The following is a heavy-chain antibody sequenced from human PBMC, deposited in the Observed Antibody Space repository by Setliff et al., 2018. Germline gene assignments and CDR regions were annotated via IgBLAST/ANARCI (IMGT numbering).Heavy chain of an antibody. J-gene: IGHJ4*02. D-gene: IGHD5-12*01. CDR1: GYNFITFG. Sequence: GASVKVSCKTSGYNFITFGISWVRQAPGQGLEWMGWISPYNEKTNYAEKFQGRVTMTTDTSTTTVYMEVASLRSDDTAVYYCVRGPGPSVVVAMPFDRWGQGTLGTVSS. CDR3: VRGPGPSVVVAMPFDR. V-gene: IGHV1-18*01. CDR2: ISPYNEKT.